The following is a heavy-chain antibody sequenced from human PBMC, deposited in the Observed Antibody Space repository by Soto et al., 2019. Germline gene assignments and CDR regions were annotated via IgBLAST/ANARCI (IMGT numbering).Heavy chain of an antibody. D-gene: IGHD2-15*01. V-gene: IGHV2-5*02. J-gene: IGHJ2*01. CDR2: IYWDDDK. CDR1: GFSLSTSGVG. Sequence: QITLKESGPTLVKPTQTLTLTCTFSGFSLSTSGVGVDWIRQPPGKALEWLALIYWDDDKRYSPSLKSRLTIIKHPSKNQVVLTMTNMDPVDTATYYCARSNSSGGSCNSSWYFHLWGRGTLVTVSS. CDR3: ARSNSSGGSCNSSWYFHL.